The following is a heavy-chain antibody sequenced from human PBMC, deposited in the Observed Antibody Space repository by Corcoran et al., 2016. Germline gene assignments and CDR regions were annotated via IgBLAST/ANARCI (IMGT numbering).Heavy chain of an antibody. CDR3: ARGGDGKTPPYYYCMDV. CDR1: GVSVSHNSAA. J-gene: IGHJ6*02. V-gene: IGHV6-1*01. Sequence: QAQLQQSGPGLVNPSQTLSLTCAISGVSVSHNSAACNWIRQSPSRGLEWLGRTYYRSKWYNDYAVSVKSRITINPDTSKNQYSLQLNSVTPEDTAMDYCARGGDGKTPPYYYCMDVWGQGTMVTVSS. D-gene: IGHD3-10*01. CDR2: TYYRSKWYN.